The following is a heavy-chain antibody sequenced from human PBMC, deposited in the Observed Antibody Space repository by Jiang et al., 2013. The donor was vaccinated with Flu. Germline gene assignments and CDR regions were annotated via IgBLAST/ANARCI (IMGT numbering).Heavy chain of an antibody. CDR2: IYPGDSDT. CDR3: AREGGTGVPAGY. J-gene: IGHJ4*02. V-gene: IGHV5-51*01. Sequence: LEWMGIIYPGDSDTRYTPSFQGQVTISADKSISTAYLQWSSLKASDTAIYYCAREGGTGVPAGYWGQGTLVTVSS. D-gene: IGHD3/OR15-3a*01.